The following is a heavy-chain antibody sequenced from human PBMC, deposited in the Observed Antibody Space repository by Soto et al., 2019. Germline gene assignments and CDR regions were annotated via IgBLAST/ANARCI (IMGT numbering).Heavy chain of an antibody. CDR2: IYSGGST. J-gene: IGHJ3*02. CDR3: ARALHCSRTSCSGGRVAFDI. CDR1: GFTVSSNY. Sequence: EVQLVESGGGLVQPGGSLRLSCAASGFTVSSNYMSWVRQAPGKGLEWVSVIYSGGSTYYADSVKGRLTISRHNSKNTLYLQMNSMRAEDRAVYYCARALHCSRTSCSGGRVAFDIWGQGTMVTVSS. D-gene: IGHD2-2*01. V-gene: IGHV3-53*04.